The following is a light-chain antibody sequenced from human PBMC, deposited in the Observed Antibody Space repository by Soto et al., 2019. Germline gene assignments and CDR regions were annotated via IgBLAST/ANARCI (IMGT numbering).Light chain of an antibody. J-gene: IGKJ4*01. CDR1: QDISNY. CDR3: PRYDNLPLT. V-gene: IGKV1-33*01. Sequence: DIQMTQSPSSLSASVGDSVTITCQASQDISNYLNWYQQTPGKAPKLLIYDASNLETGVPSRFSGSGSGTDFTFTISSLQPEDIATCYCPRYDNLPLTFGGGTKVEIK. CDR2: DAS.